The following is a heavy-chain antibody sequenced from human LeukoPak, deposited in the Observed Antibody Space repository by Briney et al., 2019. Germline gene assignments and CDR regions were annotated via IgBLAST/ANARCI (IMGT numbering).Heavy chain of an antibody. D-gene: IGHD2-2*01. CDR3: ALSGYQLPRSYYYYGMDV. CDR2: IIPILGIA. J-gene: IGHJ6*02. CDR1: GGTFSSYA. Sequence: SVKVSFKASGGTFSSYAISWVRQAPGQGLEWMGRIIPILGIANYAQKFQGRVTITADKSTSTAYMELSSLRSEDTAVYYCALSGYQLPRSYYYYGMDVWGQGTTVTVSS. V-gene: IGHV1-69*04.